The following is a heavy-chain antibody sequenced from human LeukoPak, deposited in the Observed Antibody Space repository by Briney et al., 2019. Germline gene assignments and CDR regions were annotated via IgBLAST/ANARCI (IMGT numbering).Heavy chain of an antibody. V-gene: IGHV1-46*01. Sequence: ASVKVSCKASGYTFTSYYMHWVRQAPGQGLEWMGIINPSGGSTSYAQKFQGRVTMTRDTSTSTVYMELSSLRSEDTAVYYCARDNVPDCGSCYYLDYWGQGTLVTVSS. J-gene: IGHJ4*02. CDR3: ARDNVPDCGSCYYLDY. D-gene: IGHD2-15*01. CDR2: INPSGGST. CDR1: GYTFTSYY.